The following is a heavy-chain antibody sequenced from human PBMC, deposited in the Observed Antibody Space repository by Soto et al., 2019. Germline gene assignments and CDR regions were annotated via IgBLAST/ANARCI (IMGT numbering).Heavy chain of an antibody. Sequence: SVKVSCKVSGSRFSNYVISWVRQAPGHELEWLGRIIPIFNSTKYAQSFQGRVTITADKSTSTASLELSSLRSDDTAVYYCAREGRGKKAGYNGLVSLGYWGQGTLVTVSS. J-gene: IGHJ4*02. CDR2: IIPIFNST. V-gene: IGHV1-69*06. CDR1: GSRFSNYV. D-gene: IGHD2-2*02. CDR3: AREGRGKKAGYNGLVSLGY.